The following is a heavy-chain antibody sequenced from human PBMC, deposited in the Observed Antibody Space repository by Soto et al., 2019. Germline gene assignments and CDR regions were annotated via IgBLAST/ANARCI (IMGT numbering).Heavy chain of an antibody. Sequence: SETLSLTCTVSGGSISSYYWSWIRQPPGKGLEWIGYIYYSGSTNYNPSLKSRVTISVDTSKNQFSLRLSSVTAADTAVYFCARSSYYYDSSGYFFSWFDPWGQGTLVTLL. CDR2: IYYSGST. J-gene: IGHJ5*02. D-gene: IGHD3-22*01. CDR3: ARSSYYYDSSGYFFSWFDP. V-gene: IGHV4-59*08. CDR1: GGSISSYY.